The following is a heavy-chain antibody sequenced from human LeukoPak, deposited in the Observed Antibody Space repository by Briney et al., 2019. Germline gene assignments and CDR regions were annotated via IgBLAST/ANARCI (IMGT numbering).Heavy chain of an antibody. CDR1: GYTFTSYG. Sequence: ASVKVSCKASGYTFTSYGISWVRQAPGQGLEWMGWISAYNGNTNYAQKLQGRVTMTTDTSTSTAYMELRSLRSDDTAVYYCARDRFLEWLFRPTNWFDPWGQGTLATVSS. D-gene: IGHD3-3*01. J-gene: IGHJ5*02. CDR3: ARDRFLEWLFRPTNWFDP. CDR2: ISAYNGNT. V-gene: IGHV1-18*01.